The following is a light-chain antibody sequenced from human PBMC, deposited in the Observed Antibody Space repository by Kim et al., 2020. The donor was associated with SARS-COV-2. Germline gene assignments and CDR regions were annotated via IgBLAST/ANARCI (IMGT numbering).Light chain of an antibody. CDR1: SSNIGSYS. CDR2: TNN. Sequence: QSVPTQPPSVSGTPGQRVTISCSGSSSNIGSYSVNWYQQFPGTAPKLLIYTNNQRPSGVPDRFSGSRSGTSASLAISGLQSEDETDYYCAAWDASLNGMVFGGGTQLTVL. V-gene: IGLV1-44*01. CDR3: AAWDASLNGMV. J-gene: IGLJ2*01.